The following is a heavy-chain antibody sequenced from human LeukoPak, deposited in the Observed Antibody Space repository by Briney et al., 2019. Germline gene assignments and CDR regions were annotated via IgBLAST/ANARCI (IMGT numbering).Heavy chain of an antibody. CDR3: ARASGWYAGDY. V-gene: IGHV4-39*07. CDR1: GGSISSSIYY. D-gene: IGHD6-19*01. CDR2: IYYSGST. Sequence: SETLSLTCTVSGGSISSSIYYWGWIRQPPGKGLESIGSIYYSGSTYYNPSLKSRVTISVDTSKNQFSLKLSSVTAADTAVYYCARASGWYAGDYWGQGTLVTVSS. J-gene: IGHJ4*02.